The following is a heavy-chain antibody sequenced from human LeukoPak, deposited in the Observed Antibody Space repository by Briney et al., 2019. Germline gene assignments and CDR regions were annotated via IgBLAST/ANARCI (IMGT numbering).Heavy chain of an antibody. Sequence: PSETLSLTCTVSGGSISSGGYYWSWLRQHPGTGLEWIGYIYYSGSTYYNPSLKSRVTISVDTSKNQFSLKLSSVTAADTAVYYCARDRVVVTATSSYWYFDLWGRGTLVTVSS. V-gene: IGHV4-31*03. J-gene: IGHJ2*01. CDR1: GGSISSGGYY. D-gene: IGHD2-21*02. CDR2: IYYSGST. CDR3: ARDRVVVTATSSYWYFDL.